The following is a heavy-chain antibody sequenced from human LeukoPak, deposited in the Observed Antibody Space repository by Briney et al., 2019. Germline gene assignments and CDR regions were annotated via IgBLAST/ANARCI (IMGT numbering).Heavy chain of an antibody. Sequence: GSLRLSCAASGFTFSSYAMSWVRQAPGKGLEWIGYIYYSGSTNYNPSLKSRVTISVDTSKNQFSLKLSSVTAADTAVYYCARDKDGLGYWGQGTLVTVSS. CDR3: ARDKDGLGY. J-gene: IGHJ4*02. CDR1: GFTFSSYA. CDR2: IYYSGST. D-gene: IGHD3-10*01. V-gene: IGHV4-59*01.